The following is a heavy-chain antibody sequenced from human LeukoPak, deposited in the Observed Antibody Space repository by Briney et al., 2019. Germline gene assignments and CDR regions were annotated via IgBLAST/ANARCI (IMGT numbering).Heavy chain of an antibody. D-gene: IGHD2-15*01. CDR1: GYSFTSYW. CDR2: IYPGDSDT. J-gene: IGHJ5*02. CDR3: ARRDDCSGGSCYSGGWFDP. Sequence: GESLKISCKGSGYSFTSYWIGWVRQMPGKGLEWMGIIYPGDSDTRCSPSFQGQVTISADKSISTAYLQWSSLKASDTAMYYCARRDDCSGGSCYSGGWFDPWGQGTLVTVSS. V-gene: IGHV5-51*01.